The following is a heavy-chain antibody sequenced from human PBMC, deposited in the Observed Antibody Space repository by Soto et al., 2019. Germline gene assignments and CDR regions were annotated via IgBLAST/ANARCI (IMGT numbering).Heavy chain of an antibody. V-gene: IGHV4-39*01. CDR3: ARMRGDSLNWFDP. CDR1: GGSISSSSYY. CDR2: IYYSGST. D-gene: IGHD2-21*01. J-gene: IGHJ5*02. Sequence: QLQLQESSPGLVKPSETLSLTCTVSGGSISSSSYYWGWIRQPPGKGLEWIGSIYYSGSTYYNPSLKSRVTISVDTSKNQFSLKLSSVTAADTAVYYCARMRGDSLNWFDPWGQGTLVTVSS.